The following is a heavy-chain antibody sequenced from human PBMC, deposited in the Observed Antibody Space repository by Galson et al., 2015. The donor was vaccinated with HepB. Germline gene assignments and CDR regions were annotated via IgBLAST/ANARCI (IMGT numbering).Heavy chain of an antibody. D-gene: IGHD3-16*02. CDR2: ISAYNGNT. J-gene: IGHJ6*02. CDR1: GYTFTSYG. Sequence: SVKVSCKAPGYTFTSYGISWVRQAPGQGLEWMGWISAYNGNTNYAQKLQGRVTMTTDTSTSTAYMELRSLGSDDTAVYYCARDNTFGGVIGYYYYGMDVWGQGTTVTVSS. CDR3: ARDNTFGGVIGYYYYGMDV. V-gene: IGHV1-18*04.